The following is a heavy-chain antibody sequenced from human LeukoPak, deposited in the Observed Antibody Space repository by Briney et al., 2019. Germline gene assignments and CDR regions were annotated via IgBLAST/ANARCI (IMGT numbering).Heavy chain of an antibody. Sequence: PGGSLRLSCAASGFTFSSYAMSWVRQAPGKGLEWVSGISGSGGSTYYADSVKGRFTISRDNSKNTLYLQMNSLRADDTAVYYCARDRSITEKYSGRYFHDYWGQGTLVTVSS. CDR1: GFTFSSYA. CDR2: ISGSGGST. CDR3: ARDRSITEKYSGRYFHDY. D-gene: IGHD1-26*01. J-gene: IGHJ4*02. V-gene: IGHV3-23*01.